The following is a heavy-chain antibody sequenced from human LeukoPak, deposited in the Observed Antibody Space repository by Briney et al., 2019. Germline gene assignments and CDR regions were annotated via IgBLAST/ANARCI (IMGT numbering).Heavy chain of an antibody. CDR2: IRYDGSHK. CDR3: AKDFEQNRYISSWLDY. D-gene: IGHD6-13*01. Sequence: GGSLRLYCAASGFTFRSYGMHWVRQAPGKGLEWVAFIRYDGSHKYYADSVKGRYTISRDNSKNTLYLQMNNLRAEDTAVFYCAKDFEQNRYISSWLDYWGQGTLVTVSS. CDR1: GFTFRSYG. J-gene: IGHJ4*02. V-gene: IGHV3-30*02.